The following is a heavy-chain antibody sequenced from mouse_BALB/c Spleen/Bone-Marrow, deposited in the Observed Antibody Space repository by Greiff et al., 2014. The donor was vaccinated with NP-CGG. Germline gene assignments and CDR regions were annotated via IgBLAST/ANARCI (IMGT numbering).Heavy chain of an antibody. CDR3: ARRDYAMDY. V-gene: IGHV1-54*01. J-gene: IGHJ4*01. CDR1: GYAFTNYL. CDR2: INPGSGGT. Sequence: ESGAELVRPGTSVKVSCKASGYAFTNYLIEWVKQRPGQGLEWIGVINPGSGGTNYNEKFKGKATLTADKSSSTAYMQLSSLTSDDSAVYFCARRDYAMDYWGQGTSVTVSS.